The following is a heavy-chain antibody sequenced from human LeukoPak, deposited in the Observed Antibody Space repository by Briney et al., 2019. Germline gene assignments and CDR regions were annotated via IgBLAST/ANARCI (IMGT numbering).Heavy chain of an antibody. CDR3: ARHLAPPNYYDSSGYHYYFDY. D-gene: IGHD3-22*01. J-gene: IGHJ4*02. CDR1: GGSISSSSYY. Sequence: SETLSLTCTVSGGSISSSSYYWGWIRQPPGKGLEWIGSIYYSGSTYYNPSLKSRVTISVDTSKNQFSLKLSSVTAADTAVYYCARHLAPPNYYDSSGYHYYFDYWGQGTLVTVSS. CDR2: IYYSGST. V-gene: IGHV4-39*01.